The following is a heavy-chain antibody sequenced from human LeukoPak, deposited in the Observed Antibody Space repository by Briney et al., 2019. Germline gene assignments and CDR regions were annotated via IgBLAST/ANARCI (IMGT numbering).Heavy chain of an antibody. Sequence: GGSLRLSCAASGFTFSGSAMHWVRQASGKGLEWVGRISSNGNSFASADAASVKGRSTISRDHKKHTPYLQMNSLKTEDTAVYYCTRRYSGSYPHAFDIWGQGTMVTVSS. J-gene: IGHJ3*02. CDR1: GFTFSGSA. D-gene: IGHD1-26*01. CDR2: ISSNGNSFAS. V-gene: IGHV3-73*01. CDR3: TRRYSGSYPHAFDI.